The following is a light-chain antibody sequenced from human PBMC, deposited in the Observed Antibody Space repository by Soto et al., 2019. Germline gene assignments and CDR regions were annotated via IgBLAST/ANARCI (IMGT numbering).Light chain of an antibody. J-gene: IGLJ3*02. CDR1: SDSIASNY. V-gene: IGLV6-57*02. CDR2: ENN. CDR3: QSYGTNTQV. Sequence: NFMLTQPHSVSQSPGKTVTISCTGRSDSIASNYVQWYQQRPGSAPTTVIYENNQRPSGVPARFSGSIDSSSYASLTISGLKPEDEADYYCQSYGTNTQVFGGGTKLTVL.